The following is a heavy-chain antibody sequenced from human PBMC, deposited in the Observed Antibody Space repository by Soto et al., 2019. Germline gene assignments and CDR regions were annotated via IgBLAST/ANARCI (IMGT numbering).Heavy chain of an antibody. CDR2: IIPIFGTA. J-gene: IGHJ3*02. Sequence: QVQLVQSGAEVKKPGSSVKVSCKASGGTFSSYAISWFRQAPGQGLEWMGGIIPIFGTANYAQTLQGRVKITADESTRTAYMELSSLRSEDTAVYYCARVSGWEISREGEFDIWGQGTMVTVSS. D-gene: IGHD6-19*01. CDR1: GGTFSSYA. V-gene: IGHV1-69*01. CDR3: ARVSGWEISREGEFDI.